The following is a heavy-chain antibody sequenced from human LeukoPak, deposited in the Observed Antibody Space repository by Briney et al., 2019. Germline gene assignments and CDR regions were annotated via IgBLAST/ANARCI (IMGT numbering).Heavy chain of an antibody. CDR1: GFTFNSYS. CDR2: ISSSSNV. J-gene: IGHJ4*02. D-gene: IGHD6-13*01. V-gene: IGHV3-48*04. Sequence: GGSLRLSCAASGFTFNSYSINWVRQAPGKGLEWISYISSSSNVYYADSVKGRFTISRDNTKNSLYLQMNSLRAEDTAVYYCAREGSSSWFLDYWGQGTLVTVSS. CDR3: AREGSSSWFLDY.